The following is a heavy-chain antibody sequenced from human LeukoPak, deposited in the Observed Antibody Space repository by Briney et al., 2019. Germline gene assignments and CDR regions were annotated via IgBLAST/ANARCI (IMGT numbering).Heavy chain of an antibody. CDR1: GFTFSSYS. D-gene: IGHD6-13*01. V-gene: IGHV3-21*01. Sequence: PGGSLRLSCAASGFTFSSYSMNWVRQAPGKGLEWVSSISSSSSYIYYADSVKGRFTISRDNAKNSLYLQMNSLRAEDTAVYYCARGGWQQLIYAFDIWGQGTMVTVSS. CDR2: ISSSSSYI. J-gene: IGHJ3*02. CDR3: ARGGWQQLIYAFDI.